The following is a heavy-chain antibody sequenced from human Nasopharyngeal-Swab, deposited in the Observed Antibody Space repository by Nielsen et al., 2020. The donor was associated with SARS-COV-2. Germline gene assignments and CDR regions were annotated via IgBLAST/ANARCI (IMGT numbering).Heavy chain of an antibody. CDR3: AGGPYSSSYWFDP. V-gene: IGHV4-34*01. J-gene: IGHJ5*02. CDR2: INHSGST. Sequence: SETLSLTCAVYGGSFSGYYWSWIRQPPGKGLEWIGEINHSGSTNYNPSLKSRVTISVDTSKNQFSLKLSSVTAADTAVYYCAGGPYSSSYWFDPWGQGTLVTVSS. CDR1: GGSFSGYY. D-gene: IGHD6-6*01.